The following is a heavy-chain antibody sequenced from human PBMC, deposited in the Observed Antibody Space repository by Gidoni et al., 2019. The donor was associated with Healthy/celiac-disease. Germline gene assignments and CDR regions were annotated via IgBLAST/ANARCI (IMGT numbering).Heavy chain of an antibody. Sequence: QVQLQQWGAGLLKPSETLSLTCAVYGGSFSGYYWSWIRQPPGKGLEWIGEINHSGSTNYHPSLKSRVTISVDTSKNQFSLKLSSVTAADTAVYYCARVSRLTGYRQRGDAFDIWGQGTMVTVSS. CDR2: INHSGST. J-gene: IGHJ3*02. CDR3: ARVSRLTGYRQRGDAFDI. CDR1: GGSFSGYY. D-gene: IGHD3-9*01. V-gene: IGHV4-34*01.